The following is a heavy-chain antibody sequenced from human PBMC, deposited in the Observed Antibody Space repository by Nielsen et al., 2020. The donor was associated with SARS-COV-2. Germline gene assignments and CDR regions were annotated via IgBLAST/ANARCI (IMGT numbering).Heavy chain of an antibody. J-gene: IGHJ4*02. Sequence: ASVKVSCKASGYTFTSYAMHWVRQAPGQRLEWMGWINAGNGNTGYAQKFQGRVTMTRNTSISTAYMELSSLRSEDTAVYYCARGFPPSYIIGDYSDYWGQGTLVTVSS. CDR2: INAGNGNT. D-gene: IGHD4-17*01. V-gene: IGHV1-3*01. CDR1: GYTFTSYA. CDR3: ARGFPPSYIIGDYSDY.